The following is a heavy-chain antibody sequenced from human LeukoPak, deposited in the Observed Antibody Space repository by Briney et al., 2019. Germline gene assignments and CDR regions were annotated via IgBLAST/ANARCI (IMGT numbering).Heavy chain of an antibody. Sequence: GGSLRLSCAASGFTFSSYGMHWVRQAPGKGLEWVAVTWYDGSNKYYADSVKGRFTISRDNSKNTLYQQMNSLRAEDTAVYYCARDIADRIFDYWGQGTLVTVSS. CDR2: TWYDGSNK. J-gene: IGHJ4*02. V-gene: IGHV3-33*01. D-gene: IGHD1-14*01. CDR1: GFTFSSYG. CDR3: ARDIADRIFDY.